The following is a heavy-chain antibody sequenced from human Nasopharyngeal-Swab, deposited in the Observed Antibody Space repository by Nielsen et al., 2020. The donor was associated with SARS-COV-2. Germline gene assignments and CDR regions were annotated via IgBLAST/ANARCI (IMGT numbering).Heavy chain of an antibody. CDR1: GFTFSDYY. CDR2: ISGSGGTI. CDR3: ARDRANWDFDY. V-gene: IGHV3-11*04. D-gene: IGHD7-27*01. Sequence: GESLKISCAASGFTFSDYYMSWIRQAPGKGLEYISYISGSGGTIYYGDSMKGRFTISRDNAKNSLYLQMNSLRAEDTAVYYCARDRANWDFDYWGHGTLVTVSS. J-gene: IGHJ4*01.